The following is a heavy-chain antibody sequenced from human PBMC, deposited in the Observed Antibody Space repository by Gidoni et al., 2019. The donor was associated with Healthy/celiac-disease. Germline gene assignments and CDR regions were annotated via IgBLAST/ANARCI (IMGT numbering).Heavy chain of an antibody. Sequence: EVQLLESGGGLVQPGGSLRLSCAASGFPFSSYAMGWVRQAPGKGLEWVSSISGSGGSTYYADSVKGRFTISRDNSKNTLYLQMNSLRAEDTAVYYCAKEGYYDSSGYSFDYWGQGTLVTVSS. J-gene: IGHJ4*02. V-gene: IGHV3-23*01. CDR3: AKEGYYDSSGYSFDY. CDR1: GFPFSSYA. CDR2: ISGSGGST. D-gene: IGHD3-22*01.